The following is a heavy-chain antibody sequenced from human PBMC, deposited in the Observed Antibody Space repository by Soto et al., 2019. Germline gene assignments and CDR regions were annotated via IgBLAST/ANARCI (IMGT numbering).Heavy chain of an antibody. CDR2: ISYDGSNE. V-gene: IGHV3-30-3*01. J-gene: IGHJ2*01. CDR1: GFTFSTFP. D-gene: IGHD3-10*01. CDR3: ARDGGLVRGFYDWYFDL. Sequence: QVQLVESGGGVVQPGRSLRLSCAASGFTFSTFPMHWVRQAPGKGLEWVALISYDGSNEYYADSVKGRFTISRDNSKNTLYLQMNDLRAEDTALYYCARDGGLVRGFYDWYFDLWGRGALVTVSS.